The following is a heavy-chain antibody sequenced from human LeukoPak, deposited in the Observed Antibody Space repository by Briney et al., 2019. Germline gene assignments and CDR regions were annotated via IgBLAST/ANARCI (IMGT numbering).Heavy chain of an antibody. Sequence: PSETLSLTCTVSGGSISSYYWSWIRQPPGKGLEWIGYIYYSGSTNYNPSPKSRVTISVDTSKNQFSLKLSSVTAADTAVYYCARGEPAANSGMDVWGQGTTVTVSS. J-gene: IGHJ6*02. V-gene: IGHV4-59*01. CDR1: GGSISSYY. CDR3: ARGEPAANSGMDV. CDR2: IYYSGST. D-gene: IGHD2-2*01.